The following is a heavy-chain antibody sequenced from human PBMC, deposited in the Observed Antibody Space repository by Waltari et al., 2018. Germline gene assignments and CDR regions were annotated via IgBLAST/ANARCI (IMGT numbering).Heavy chain of an antibody. J-gene: IGHJ6*02. CDR3: ARVPRRVQGDLGLDYYYGMDV. V-gene: IGHV4-39*07. D-gene: IGHD3-10*01. Sequence: QLQLQESGPGLVKPSETLSLTCTVSGGSISSSSYYWGWIRQPPGKGLEWIGSIYYSGSTYYNPSLKSRVTISVDTSKNQFSLKLSSVTAADTAVYYCARVPRRVQGDLGLDYYYGMDVWGQGTTVTVSS. CDR2: IYYSGST. CDR1: GGSISSSSYY.